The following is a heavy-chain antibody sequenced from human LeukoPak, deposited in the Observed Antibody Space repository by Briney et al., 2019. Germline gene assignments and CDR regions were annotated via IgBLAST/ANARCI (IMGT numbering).Heavy chain of an antibody. D-gene: IGHD3-22*01. CDR2: MDPNSGNT. Sequence: ASVKVSCKASGYTFTSYDINWVRQATGQGLEWMGWMDPNSGNTGYAQKFQGRATMTRNTSITTAYMELSSLRSEDTAVYYCARGPPYYYDSSGYLNYWGQGTLVTVSS. CDR3: ARGPPYYYDSSGYLNY. CDR1: GYTFTSYD. J-gene: IGHJ4*02. V-gene: IGHV1-8*01.